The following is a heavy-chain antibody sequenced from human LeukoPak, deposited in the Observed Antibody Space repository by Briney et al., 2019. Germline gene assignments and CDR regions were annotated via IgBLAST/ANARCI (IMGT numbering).Heavy chain of an antibody. D-gene: IGHD6-19*01. CDR3: AKVPRIAVAEVGFFFDY. J-gene: IGHJ4*02. CDR1: GFTFSSYA. V-gene: IGHV3-23*01. Sequence: GGSLRLSCAASGFTFSSYAMSWVRQAPGKGLEWVSAISGSGGSTYYADSVKRRFTISRDNSKNTLYLQMNSLRAEDTAVYYCAKVPRIAVAEVGFFFDYWGQGTLVTVSS. CDR2: ISGSGGST.